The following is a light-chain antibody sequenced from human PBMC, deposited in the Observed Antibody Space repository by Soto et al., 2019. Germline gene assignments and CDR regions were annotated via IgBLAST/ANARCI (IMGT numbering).Light chain of an antibody. J-gene: IGKJ1*01. Sequence: DIVMTQSTLSLPVTPGEPASISCRSSQILLHSNGYNYLDWYLQKPGQSPQLLIYLGSNRASGVPDRFSGSGSGTDFTLKISRVEAEDVGVYYCMQALQTPWTFGQGTKVDI. CDR2: LGS. CDR3: MQALQTPWT. CDR1: QILLHSNGYNY. V-gene: IGKV2-28*01.